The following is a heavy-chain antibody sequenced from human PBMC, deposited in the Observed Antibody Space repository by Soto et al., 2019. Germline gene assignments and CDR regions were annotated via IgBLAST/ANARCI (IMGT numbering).Heavy chain of an antibody. V-gene: IGHV3-9*01. J-gene: IGHJ4*02. CDR3: AKGGVTVTSISRDY. D-gene: IGHD4-17*01. Sequence: EVQLVESGGGLVQPGRSLRLSCAASGFTFDDYAMHWVRQAPGKGLEWVSGISWNSGSIGYADSVKGRFTISRDNAKNSLYLQMNSLRAEDTALYYCAKGGVTVTSISRDYWGQGTLVTVSS. CDR2: ISWNSGSI. CDR1: GFTFDDYA.